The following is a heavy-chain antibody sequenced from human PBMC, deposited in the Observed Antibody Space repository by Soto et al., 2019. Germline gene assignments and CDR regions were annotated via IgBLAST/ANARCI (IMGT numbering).Heavy chain of an antibody. V-gene: IGHV4-59*01. CDR2: IYYSGST. CDR3: ARTARRDFWSGYYTSWFDP. J-gene: IGHJ5*02. CDR1: GGSISSYY. Sequence: QVQLQESGPGLVKPSETLSLTCTVSGGSISSYYWSWIRQPPGKGLEWIGYIYYSGSTNYNPSLKSRVTISVDTSKNQFSLKLSSVTAADTAVYYCARTARRDFWSGYYTSWFDPWGQGTLVTVSS. D-gene: IGHD3-3*01.